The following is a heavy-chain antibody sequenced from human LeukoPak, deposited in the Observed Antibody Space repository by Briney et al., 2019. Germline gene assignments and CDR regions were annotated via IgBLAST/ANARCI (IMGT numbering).Heavy chain of an antibody. CDR1: GFTFSSYS. D-gene: IGHD2-2*01. CDR2: ISSSSSYI. V-gene: IGHV3-21*01. J-gene: IGHJ6*03. CDR3: VGAIVVPYYYMDV. Sequence: GGSLRLSCAASGFTFSSYSMNWVRQAAGKGLEGVSSISSSSSYIYYADSVKGRFTISRDNAKNSLYLQMNSLRAEDTAVYYCVGAIVVPYYYMDVWGKGTTVTVSS.